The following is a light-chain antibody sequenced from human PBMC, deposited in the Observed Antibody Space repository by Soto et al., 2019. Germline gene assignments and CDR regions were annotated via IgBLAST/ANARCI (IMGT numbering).Light chain of an antibody. V-gene: IGLV2-14*01. CDR3: TSYTRDTALV. CDR2: EVS. CDR1: SSDVGTYNY. J-gene: IGLJ1*01. Sequence: DLTQPASLSGSPGQSITISCTGTSSDVGTYNYVSWYQHHPGKAPKLIIYEVSNRPSGVSNRFSGSKSGSTASLTISGLQAEDEADYHCTSYTRDTALVFGTGTKVTVL.